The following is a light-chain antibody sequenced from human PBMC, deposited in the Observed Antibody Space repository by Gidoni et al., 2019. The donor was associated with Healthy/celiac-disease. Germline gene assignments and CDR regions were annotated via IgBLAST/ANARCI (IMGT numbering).Light chain of an antibody. Sequence: DIQLTQSPSFLSASVGDRVPITCRASQGISSYLAWYQQKPGKAPKLLIYAASTLQSGVPSRFSGSGSGTEFTLTISSLQPEDFATYYCQQINSYPVTFGGGTKVEIK. CDR3: QQINSYPVT. CDR1: QGISSY. J-gene: IGKJ4*01. CDR2: AAS. V-gene: IGKV1-9*01.